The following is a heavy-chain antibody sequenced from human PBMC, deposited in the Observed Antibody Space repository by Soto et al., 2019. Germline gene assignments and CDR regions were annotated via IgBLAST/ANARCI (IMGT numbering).Heavy chain of an antibody. J-gene: IGHJ6*02. V-gene: IGHV6-1*01. D-gene: IGHD3-3*01. CDR2: TYYRSKWYN. CDR3: AKTYHFWTGSGGMDV. Sequence: AQTLSLTYGISGDSVSSNSAAWNWIRQSPSRGLEWLGRTYYRSKWYNDYTVSVKSRITINPDTSKNQFSLQLNSVTPEDTAVYYCAKTYHFWTGSGGMDVWGQGTTVTVSS. CDR1: GDSVSSNSAA.